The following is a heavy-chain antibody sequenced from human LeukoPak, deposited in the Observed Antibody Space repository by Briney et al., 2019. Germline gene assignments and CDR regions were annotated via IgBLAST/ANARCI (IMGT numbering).Heavy chain of an antibody. D-gene: IGHD4-11*01. CDR1: GFRFTSFG. CDR3: ARDSDYSGNGNGDRFDP. Sequence: ASVNVSCKASGFRFTSFGVSWVRQAPGQGLEWMGWISNYFGVTHYAEKFEDRVTMTIDTSTATAYMELRSLRYDDTAIYYCARDSDYSGNGNGDRFDPWGQGTVVTVSS. V-gene: IGHV1-18*04. J-gene: IGHJ5*02. CDR2: ISNYFGVT.